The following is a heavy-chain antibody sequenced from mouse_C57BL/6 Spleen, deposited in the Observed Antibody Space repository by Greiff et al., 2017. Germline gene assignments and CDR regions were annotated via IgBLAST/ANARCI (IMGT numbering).Heavy chain of an antibody. CDR2: INPNNGGT. D-gene: IGHD1-1*01. J-gene: IGHJ2*01. CDR1: GYTFTDYN. Sequence: VQLQQSGPELVKPGASVKMSCKASGYTFTDYNMHWVKQSHGKSLEWIGYINPNNGGTSYNQKFKGKATLTVNKSSSTAYMELRSLTSEDSAVYYCARGAITTVVATSDFDYWGQGTTLTVSS. CDR3: ARGAITTVVATSDFDY. V-gene: IGHV1-22*01.